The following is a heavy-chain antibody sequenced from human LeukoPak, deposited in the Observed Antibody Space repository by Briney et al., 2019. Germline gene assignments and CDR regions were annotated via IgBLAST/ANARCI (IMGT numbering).Heavy chain of an antibody. V-gene: IGHV1-8*01. Sequence: ASVKVSCKASGYTFTNYDINWVRQATGQGLEWLGWMSASSGNTGYAQKFQGGVSMTRATSISTAYLELSSLTFEDTAVYYCARTPPKGEIDYWGQGTLVTVSS. J-gene: IGHJ4*02. CDR3: ARTPPKGEIDY. D-gene: IGHD2-21*01. CDR2: MSASSGNT. CDR1: GYTFTNYD.